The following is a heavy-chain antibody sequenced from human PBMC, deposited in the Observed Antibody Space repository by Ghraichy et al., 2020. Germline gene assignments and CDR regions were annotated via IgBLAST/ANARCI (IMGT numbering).Heavy chain of an antibody. CDR1: GFTFSTYS. Sequence: GGSLRLSCAGSGFTFSTYSMTWVRKAPGKGLEWVSSISEDSTSIYYADSLKGRFTISSDNAKNSLYLHVKRLRAEDTAVYYCARDRDFYTSGNYYGGYFDLWGRGTLVTVSS. CDR2: ISEDSTSI. CDR3: ARDRDFYTSGNYYGGYFDL. V-gene: IGHV3-21*01. J-gene: IGHJ2*01. D-gene: IGHD3-10*01.